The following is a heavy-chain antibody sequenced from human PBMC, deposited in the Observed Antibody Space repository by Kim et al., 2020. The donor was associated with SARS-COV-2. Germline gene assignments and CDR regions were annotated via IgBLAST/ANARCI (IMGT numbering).Heavy chain of an antibody. V-gene: IGHV4-61*02. D-gene: IGHD5-12*01. J-gene: IGHJ4*02. CDR2: IYTSGST. Sequence: SETLSLTCTLSGGSISSGSYYWSWIRQPAGKGLEWIRRIYTSGSTNYNPSLKSRGTITVDTSKNRFSLTLSSVTAADTAVYYCARIYSGYEDYWGQGTLVTVSS. CDR3: ARIYSGYEDY. CDR1: GGSISSGSYY.